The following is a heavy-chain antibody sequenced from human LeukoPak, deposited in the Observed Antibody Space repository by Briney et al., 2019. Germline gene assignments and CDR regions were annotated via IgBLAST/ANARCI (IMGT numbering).Heavy chain of an antibody. CDR2: IKQDGSKK. CDR3: TRVGYIDEGIDY. J-gene: IGHJ4*02. D-gene: IGHD5-24*01. Sequence: GGSLRLPCIASGFPFSSYWMTWVRQAPGKGLEWVANIKQDGSKKSYVDSVKGRFTISRDNAKNSLYLQMNSLRAEDTAIYYCTRVGYIDEGIDYWGQGTLVTVSS. CDR1: GFPFSSYW. V-gene: IGHV3-7*04.